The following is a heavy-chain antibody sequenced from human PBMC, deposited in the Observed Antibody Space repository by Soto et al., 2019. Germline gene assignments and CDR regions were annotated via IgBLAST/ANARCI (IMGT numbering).Heavy chain of an antibody. CDR3: AKGAVAGTPTSYYYYGMDV. CDR2: IIPIFGKV. CDR1: GGTFRTYA. J-gene: IGHJ6*02. V-gene: IGHV1-69*12. Sequence: QVQLLQSGAEVKKPGSSVRVSCEASGGTFRTYAISWVRQAPGQGLEWMGEIIPIFGKVNYAQKFQGRVTITADESTTTVYMELRSLTSEDTAVYYCAKGAVAGTPTSYYYYGMDVWCQGTTVTVS. D-gene: IGHD6-19*01.